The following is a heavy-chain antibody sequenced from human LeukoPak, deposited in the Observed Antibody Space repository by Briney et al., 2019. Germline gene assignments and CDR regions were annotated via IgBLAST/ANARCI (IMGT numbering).Heavy chain of an antibody. V-gene: IGHV4-59*01. Sequence: SETLSLTCPVSGGSINSYYWNWIRQPPGKGLEWIGYIYYSGSTDYNPSLKSRVTISVDTSKNQFSLRLSSVTAADTAVYYCARGNYYDTSGYYLGAFDIWGRGTMVTVSS. CDR3: ARGNYYDTSGYYLGAFDI. D-gene: IGHD3-22*01. J-gene: IGHJ3*02. CDR1: GGSINSYY. CDR2: IYYSGST.